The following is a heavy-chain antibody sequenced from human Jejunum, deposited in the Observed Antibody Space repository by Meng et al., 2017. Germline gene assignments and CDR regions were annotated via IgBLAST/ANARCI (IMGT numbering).Heavy chain of an antibody. D-gene: IGHD2-2*01. Sequence: QVQLQESGPGLVTPSQTLPLTCTVSGDSISSGGHYWSWIRQHPGKGLEWIGYIYYTGSAYYNPSLESRVTLSVDTSNNQFSLRLNSVTAADTAVYYCAREGQLMLGLVDYWGQGTLVTVSS. V-gene: IGHV4-31*03. CDR2: IYYTGSA. CDR3: AREGQLMLGLVDY. CDR1: GDSISSGGHY. J-gene: IGHJ4*02.